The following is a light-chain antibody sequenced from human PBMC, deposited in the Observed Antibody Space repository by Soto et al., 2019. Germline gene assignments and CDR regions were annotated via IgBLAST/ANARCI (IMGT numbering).Light chain of an antibody. J-gene: IGKJ1*01. V-gene: IGKV1-5*03. CDR1: QSISGW. CDR3: QQYNNYGSWT. CDR2: KAS. Sequence: DIQMTQSPSTLSASVGDRVTITCRASQSISGWLAWYQQNPGKAPKLLIYKASTLESGVPSRLSGSGSGTEFTLTISSLQPDDFATYYCQQYNNYGSWTFGQGTKVEIK.